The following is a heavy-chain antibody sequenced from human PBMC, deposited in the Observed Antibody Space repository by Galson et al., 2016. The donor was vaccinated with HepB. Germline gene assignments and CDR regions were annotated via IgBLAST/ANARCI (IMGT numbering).Heavy chain of an antibody. Sequence: SLRLSCAASEFIFSDFAFSWVRQAPGKGLEWLPSISGSGNTNYADSVKGRFIISGDNSKGTLYLEMNSLRAEDTAIYYCARYSSAWSLDTWGQGTLVTVSS. CDR3: ARYSSAWSLDT. CDR1: EFIFSDFA. D-gene: IGHD6-19*01. CDR2: ISGSGNT. V-gene: IGHV3-23*01. J-gene: IGHJ5*02.